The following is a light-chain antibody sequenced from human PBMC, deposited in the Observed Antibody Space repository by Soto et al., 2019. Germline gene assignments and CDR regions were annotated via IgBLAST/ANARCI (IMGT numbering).Light chain of an antibody. CDR3: QQYYSTPYT. CDR2: WAS. Sequence: DIVMTQSPDSLAVSLGERATINCKSSQSVLYSSNNKNYLAWYQQKPGQPPKLLIYWASTRESGVPDRFSGSGSGTDLTLTISSLQAEDVAVYYCQQYYSTPYTFGQGTKREIK. CDR1: QSVLYSSNNKNY. V-gene: IGKV4-1*01. J-gene: IGKJ2*01.